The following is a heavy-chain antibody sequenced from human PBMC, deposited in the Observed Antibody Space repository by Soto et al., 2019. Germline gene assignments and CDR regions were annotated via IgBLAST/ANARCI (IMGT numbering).Heavy chain of an antibody. Sequence: QLQLQESGSGLVKPSQTLSLTCAVSGGSISSGGYSWSWIRQPPGTGLEWIGYIYHSGRTYYNPSLKSRVTISVDRSKNQFSLKLGSVTAADTAVYYCARAHYGDYGYGMDVWGQGTTVTVSS. CDR3: ARAHYGDYGYGMDV. V-gene: IGHV4-30-2*01. CDR2: IYHSGRT. CDR1: GGSISSGGYS. J-gene: IGHJ6*02. D-gene: IGHD4-17*01.